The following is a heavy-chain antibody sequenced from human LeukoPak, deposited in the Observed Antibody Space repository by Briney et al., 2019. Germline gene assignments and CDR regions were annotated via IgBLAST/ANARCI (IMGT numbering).Heavy chain of an antibody. CDR1: GVSIASYS. CDR2: IDSSGNT. V-gene: IGHV4-39*07. Sequence: SETLSLTCAVSGVSIASYSCHWIRQPPGKGLEDVAAIDSSGNTYYNPSLRSRLIIAVDRSKNQCSPRVTSVTAADTAVYYCASDCSSTSCYSSAIDPWGQGTLVTVSS. J-gene: IGHJ5*02. D-gene: IGHD2-2*01. CDR3: ASDCSSTSCYSSAIDP.